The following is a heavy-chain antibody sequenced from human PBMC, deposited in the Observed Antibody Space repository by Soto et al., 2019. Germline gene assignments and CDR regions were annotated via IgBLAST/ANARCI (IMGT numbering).Heavy chain of an antibody. V-gene: IGHV3-30-3*01. CDR3: ARELKWEPTHFDY. Sequence: QVQLVESGGGVVQPGRSLRLSCAASGFTFSSYAMHWVRQAPGKGLEWVAVIAYDGSNKYYADSVKGRFTIYRDNSKNTLYLQMNSLRAEDTAGYYGARELKWEPTHFDYWGQGTLVTVSS. CDR2: IAYDGSNK. CDR1: GFTFSSYA. D-gene: IGHD1-26*01. J-gene: IGHJ4*02.